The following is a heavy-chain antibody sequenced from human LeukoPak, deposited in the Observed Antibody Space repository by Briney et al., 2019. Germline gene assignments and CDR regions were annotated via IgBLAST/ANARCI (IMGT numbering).Heavy chain of an antibody. V-gene: IGHV3-30*02. CDR3: ATGIAVAGPFDY. CDR1: GFPFNAYN. Sequence: GGSLRLSCTAPGFPFNAYNIHWIRQSPGRGLEWVSFIRNDETEIHYADFAKGRFTISRDRSKNTLYLQMNSLRAEDTAVYYCATGIAVAGPFDYWGQGTLVTVSS. J-gene: IGHJ4*02. D-gene: IGHD6-19*01. CDR2: IRNDETEI.